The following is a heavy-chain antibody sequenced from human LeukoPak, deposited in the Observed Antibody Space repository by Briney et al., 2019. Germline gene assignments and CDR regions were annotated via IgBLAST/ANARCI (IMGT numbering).Heavy chain of an antibody. V-gene: IGHV4-30-2*01. CDR2: IYHSGST. CDR3: ARGGRSKQSDY. Sequence: PSETLSLTCTVSGGSISSGGYSWSWIRQPPGKGLEWIGYIYHSGSTYYNPSLKSRVTISVDRSKNQFSLKLSSVTAADTAVYYCARGGRSKQSDYWGQGTLVTVSS. J-gene: IGHJ4*02. CDR1: GGSISSGGYS. D-gene: IGHD3-16*01.